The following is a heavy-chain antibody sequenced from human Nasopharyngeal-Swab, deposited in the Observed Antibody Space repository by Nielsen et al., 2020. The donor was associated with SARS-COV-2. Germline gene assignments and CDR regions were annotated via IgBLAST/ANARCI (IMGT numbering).Heavy chain of an antibody. CDR3: ARGLWFDP. J-gene: IGHJ5*02. Sequence: GSLRLSCAVYGGSFSGYYWSWIRQPPGKGLEWIGEINHSGSTNYNPSLKSRVTISVDMSKNQFSLKLSSVTAADTAVYYCARGLWFDPWGQGTLVTVSS. CDR2: INHSGST. CDR1: GGSFSGYY. V-gene: IGHV4-34*01.